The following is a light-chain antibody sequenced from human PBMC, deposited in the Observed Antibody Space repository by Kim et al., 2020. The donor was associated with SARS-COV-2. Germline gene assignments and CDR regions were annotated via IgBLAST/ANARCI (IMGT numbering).Light chain of an antibody. J-gene: IGKJ4*01. CDR3: QQSCSAPVT. CDR2: SAS. V-gene: IGKV1-39*01. Sequence: DIQMTQSPSSLSASVGDRVTITCRASQNIYNYLNWYQQKPGKVPKLLIYSASSLHTGAPSKFSGSGSGTDFTLTINNLQPDDFATYYCQQSCSAPVTFGGGTKVDIK. CDR1: QNIYNY.